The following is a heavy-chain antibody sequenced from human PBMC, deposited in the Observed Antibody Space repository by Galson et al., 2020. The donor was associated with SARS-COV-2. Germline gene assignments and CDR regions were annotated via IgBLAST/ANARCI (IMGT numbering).Heavy chain of an antibody. CDR3: TKDIAYYYGMDV. J-gene: IGHJ6*02. V-gene: IGHV3-9*01. CDR2: ISWNSGSI. Sequence: GGSLRLSCAASGFTFDDYAMHWVRQAPGKGLEWVSGISWNSGSIGYADSVQGRFTISRDNAKNSLYLQMNSLRAEDTALYYCTKDIAYYYGMDVWGQGTTVTVSS. CDR1: GFTFDDYA.